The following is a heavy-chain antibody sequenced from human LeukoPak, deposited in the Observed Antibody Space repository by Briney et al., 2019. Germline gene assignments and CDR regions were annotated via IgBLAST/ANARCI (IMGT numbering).Heavy chain of an antibody. Sequence: ASVKVSCKASGYTFTDYYMHWVRQAPRQGLEWMGWINPKSGGTSYAQKFQGRVSMTRDTSISTVYMELSSLRSDDTAVYYCASLGATTLYYYGMDVWGQGTTVTVSS. CDR1: GYTFTDYY. J-gene: IGHJ6*02. CDR2: INPKSGGT. V-gene: IGHV1-2*02. D-gene: IGHD1-26*01. CDR3: ASLGATTLYYYGMDV.